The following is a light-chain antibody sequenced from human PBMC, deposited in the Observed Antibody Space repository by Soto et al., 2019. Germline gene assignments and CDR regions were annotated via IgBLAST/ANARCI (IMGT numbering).Light chain of an antibody. V-gene: IGKV3-11*01. CDR2: DTS. J-gene: IGKJ1*01. CDR3: QHYASSPRT. Sequence: IVLTQSPATVSLSPGERATLSCRASQSVRSYLAWYQQKPGQAPRLLIYDTSNRAAGIPARFSGSGSGTDFALTISSLEPEDVAVYYCQHYASSPRTFGQGTKVDIK. CDR1: QSVRSY.